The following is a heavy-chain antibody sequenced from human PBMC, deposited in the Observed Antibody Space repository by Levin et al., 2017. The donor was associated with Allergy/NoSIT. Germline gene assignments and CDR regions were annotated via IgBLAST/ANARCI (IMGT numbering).Heavy chain of an antibody. D-gene: IGHD3-10*01. CDR3: TTEVFGGSGSSWWFDP. V-gene: IGHV3-15*01. J-gene: IGHJ5*02. CDR1: GFTFSNAW. CDR2: IKSKTDGGTT. Sequence: TGGSLRLSCAASGFTFSNAWMSWVRQAPGKGLEWVGRIKSKTDGGTTDYAAPVKGRFTISRDDSKNTLYLQMNSLKTEDTAVYYCTTEVFGGSGSSWWFDPWGQGTLVTVSS.